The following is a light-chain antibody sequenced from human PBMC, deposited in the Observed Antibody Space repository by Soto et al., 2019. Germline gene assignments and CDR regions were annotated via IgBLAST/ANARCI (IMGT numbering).Light chain of an antibody. J-gene: IGKJ1*01. CDR3: QQYDSVLGT. Sequence: IQMPQSTATLSASVGDSVTITCRASQSISHWLAWYQQKPGKAPKFLIYDASSLESGVPSRFSGSGSGTEFTLTISSLQPDDFATYYCQQYDSVLGTFGPGTKVDIK. CDR1: QSISHW. V-gene: IGKV1-5*01. CDR2: DAS.